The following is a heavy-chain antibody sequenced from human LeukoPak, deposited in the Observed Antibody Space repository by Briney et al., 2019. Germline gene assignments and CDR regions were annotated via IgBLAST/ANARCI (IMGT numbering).Heavy chain of an antibody. CDR2: IYSSGST. Sequence: PGGSLRLSCAASGFTVSSNYMSWVRQAPGKGLEWVSIIYSSGSTYYADSVKGRFTISRDNSKNTVFLQMNSLRAEDTAVYYCARASGNGWYQDYWGQGTLVTVSS. V-gene: IGHV3-53*01. J-gene: IGHJ4*02. CDR1: GFTVSSNY. CDR3: ARASGNGWYQDY. D-gene: IGHD6-19*01.